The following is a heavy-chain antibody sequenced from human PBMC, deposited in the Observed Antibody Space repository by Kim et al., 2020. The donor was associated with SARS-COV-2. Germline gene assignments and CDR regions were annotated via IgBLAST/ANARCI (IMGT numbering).Heavy chain of an antibody. V-gene: IGHV4-34*01. CDR1: GGSFSGYY. J-gene: IGHJ6*02. CDR2: INHSGST. CDR3: ARGIQLWSPHYYYYGMDV. Sequence: SETLSLTCAVYGGSFSGYYWSWIRQPPGKGLEWVGEINHSGSTNYNTSLKSRLTISVDTSKNQFSLKLSSVTAADTSVYYCARGIQLWSPHYYYYGMDVWGQGTTVTVSS. D-gene: IGHD5-18*01.